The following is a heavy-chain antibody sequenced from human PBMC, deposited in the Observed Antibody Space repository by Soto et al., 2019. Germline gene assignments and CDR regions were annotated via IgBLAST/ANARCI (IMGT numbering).Heavy chain of an antibody. CDR3: ARSDFYDFGTLGTFDI. D-gene: IGHD3-3*01. CDR2: INPSGGST. V-gene: IGHV1-46*01. Sequence: ASVKVSCKASGYTFTSYYMHWVRQAPGQGLEWMGIINPSGGSTSYAQKFQGRVTMTRDTSTSTVYMELSSLRSEDTAVYYCARSDFYDFGTLGTFDIWGQGTMVTVSS. CDR1: GYTFTSYY. J-gene: IGHJ3*02.